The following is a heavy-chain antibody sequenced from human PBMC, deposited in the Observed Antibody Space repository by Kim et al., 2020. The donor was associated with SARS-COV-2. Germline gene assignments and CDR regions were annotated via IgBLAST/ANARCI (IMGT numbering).Heavy chain of an antibody. Sequence: SETLSLTCTVSGGSISSGGYYWSWIRQHPGKGLEWIGYIYYSGSTYYNPSLKSRVTISVDTSKNQFSLKLSSVTAADTAVYYCARAEMIYYYGMDVWGQGTTVTVSS. V-gene: IGHV4-31*03. CDR2: IYYSGST. CDR3: ARAEMIYYYGMDV. CDR1: GGSISSGGYY. D-gene: IGHD3-16*01. J-gene: IGHJ6*02.